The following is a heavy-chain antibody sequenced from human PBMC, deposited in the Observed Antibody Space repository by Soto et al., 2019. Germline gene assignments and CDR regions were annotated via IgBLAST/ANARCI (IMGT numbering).Heavy chain of an antibody. CDR1: GFTFSSYA. Sequence: QVQLVESGGGVVQPGRSLRLSCAASGFTFSSYAMHWVRQAPGKGLEWVAVISYDGSNKYYADSVKGRFTISRDNSKNTLYLQMNSLRVEDTAVYYCARIRREVRPSSQPIAAAGIDYWGQGPLVTVSS. CDR3: ARIRREVRPSSQPIAAAGIDY. J-gene: IGHJ4*02. CDR2: ISYDGSNK. V-gene: IGHV3-30-3*01. D-gene: IGHD6-13*01.